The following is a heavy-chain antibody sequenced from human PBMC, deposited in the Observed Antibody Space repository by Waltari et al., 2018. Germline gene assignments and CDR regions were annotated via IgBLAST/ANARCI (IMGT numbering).Heavy chain of an antibody. CDR3: ARGGSYINS. V-gene: IGHV3-7*04. Sequence: DVQLVESGGGSVQPWWSARLSCVASTFTFSGDWMSWVRQAPGKGLEWVANIRHDGDAKDYVDSVKGRFTISRDNAKNSLFLQMNSLKAEDTAVYYCARGGSYINSWGQGTRVTVSS. J-gene: IGHJ5*02. CDR1: TFTFSGDW. CDR2: IRHDGDAK. D-gene: IGHD3-16*01.